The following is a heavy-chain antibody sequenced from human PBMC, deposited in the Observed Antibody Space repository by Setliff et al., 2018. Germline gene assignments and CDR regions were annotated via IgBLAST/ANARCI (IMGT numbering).Heavy chain of an antibody. CDR2: INPKSGGT. CDR1: GYSFTDYC. J-gene: IGHJ5*02. CDR3: ARDGISWLMWFDP. Sequence: ASVKVSCKASGYSFTDYCMHWVRQVPGRGLEWMGWINPKSGGTRYAQKFQGRVTMTRDTSISTAYMELSSLRSDDTAVYYCARDGISWLMWFDPWGQGTLVTVSS. D-gene: IGHD3-16*01. V-gene: IGHV1-2*02.